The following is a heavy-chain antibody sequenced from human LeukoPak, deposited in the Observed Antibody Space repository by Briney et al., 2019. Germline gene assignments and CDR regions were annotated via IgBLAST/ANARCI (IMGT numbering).Heavy chain of an antibody. CDR3: ARRVYYGSGTSQYYFDY. D-gene: IGHD3-10*01. CDR1: SFIFSDYY. J-gene: IGHJ4*02. Sequence: GGSLRLSCAASSFIFSDYYMTWIRQAPGKGLEWLSSISTTGTTTYYADSVKGRFTISRDNAKNSLYLQMNSLRAEDTAVYYCARRVYYGSGTSQYYFDYWGQGTLVTVSS. CDR2: ISTTGTTT. V-gene: IGHV3-11*01.